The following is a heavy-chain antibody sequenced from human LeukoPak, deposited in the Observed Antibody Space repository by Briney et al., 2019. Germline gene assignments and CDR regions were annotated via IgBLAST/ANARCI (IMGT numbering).Heavy chain of an antibody. CDR3: ARVGGYYYDY. V-gene: IGHV3-15*01. CDR1: GFTFTNAW. D-gene: IGHD3-22*01. Sequence: GGSLRLSCAASGFTFTNAWMTWVREAPGKGLEWVGRIKSKTDGGTTDYAAPVKGRFTISRDDSKNTVYLQMNSLQTEDTAVYYCARVGGYYYDYWGLGTLVTVSS. CDR2: IKSKTDGGTT. J-gene: IGHJ4*02.